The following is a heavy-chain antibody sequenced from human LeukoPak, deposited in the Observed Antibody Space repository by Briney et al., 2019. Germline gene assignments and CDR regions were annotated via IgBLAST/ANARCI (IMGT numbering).Heavy chain of an antibody. CDR1: GYSFTSYW. J-gene: IGHJ6*03. D-gene: IGHD3-10*01. CDR2: IYPGDSGT. Sequence: GEPLKISCKGTGYSFTSYWIGWVRQMPGKGLEWMGIIYPGDSGTRYSPCFQGQVTISAHKSISTAYLLWHSLKDSDSGMHYCARRLDYGSGRRSMDVWGKGTTVTVSS. CDR3: ARRLDYGSGRRSMDV. V-gene: IGHV5-51*06.